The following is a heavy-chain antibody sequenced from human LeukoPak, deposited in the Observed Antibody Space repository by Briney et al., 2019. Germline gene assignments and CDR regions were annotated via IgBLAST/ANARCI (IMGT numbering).Heavy chain of an antibody. J-gene: IGHJ5*02. CDR3: ARGVYQLPSGSWFDP. D-gene: IGHD2-2*01. V-gene: IGHV1-18*01. Sequence: ASVKVSCKASGYTFTSYGISWVRQAPGQGLEWMGWISAYNGNTNYAQKLQGRVTMTTDTSTSTACMELRSLRSDDTAVYYCARGVYQLPSGSWFDPWGQGTLVTVSS. CDR2: ISAYNGNT. CDR1: GYTFTSYG.